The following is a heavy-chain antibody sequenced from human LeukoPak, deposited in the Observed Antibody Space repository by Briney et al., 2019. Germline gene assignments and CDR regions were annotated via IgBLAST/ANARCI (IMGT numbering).Heavy chain of an antibody. CDR1: GGSISSGSYY. D-gene: IGHD6-13*01. V-gene: IGHV4-61*02. CDR2: IYTSGST. CDR3: AGGRGRGSWYKD. Sequence: SETLSLTCTVSGGSISSGSYYWNWIRQPAGKGLEWIGRIYTSGSTNYNPSLKSRVTISGDTSKNQFSLKLSSVTAADTAVYYCAGGRGRGSWYKDWGQGTLVTVSS. J-gene: IGHJ4*02.